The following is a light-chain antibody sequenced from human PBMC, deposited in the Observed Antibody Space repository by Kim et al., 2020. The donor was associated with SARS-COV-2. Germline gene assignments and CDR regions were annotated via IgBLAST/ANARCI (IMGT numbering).Light chain of an antibody. V-gene: IGKV1-16*01. CDR2: AAS. Sequence: SASVGDRVIITCRASQGIANNVAWFQHKPGKAPKSLIYAASSLESGVPSRFSGSGSGTDFILTISSLQPEDYATYYCQQYDGYPRTFGQGTKVEIK. CDR3: QQYDGYPRT. J-gene: IGKJ1*01. CDR1: QGIANN.